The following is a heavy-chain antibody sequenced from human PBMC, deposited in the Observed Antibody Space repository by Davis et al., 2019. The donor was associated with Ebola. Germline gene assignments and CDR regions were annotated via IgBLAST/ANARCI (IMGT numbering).Heavy chain of an antibody. V-gene: IGHV4-30-4*08. CDR1: GGSISSATYY. J-gene: IGHJ3*02. CDR2: LHYSGST. CDR3: ARSIAVAGFPGPEGGAFDI. Sequence: MPSETLSLTCTVSGGSISSATYYWGWTRQPPGKGLEWIGYLHYSGSTYYNPSLKSRVTISVDTSKNQFSLKLSSVTAADTAVYYCARSIAVAGFPGPEGGAFDIWGQGTMVTVSS. D-gene: IGHD6-19*01.